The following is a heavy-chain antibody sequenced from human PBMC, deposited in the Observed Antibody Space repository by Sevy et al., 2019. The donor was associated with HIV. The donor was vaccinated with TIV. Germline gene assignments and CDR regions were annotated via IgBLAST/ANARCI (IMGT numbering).Heavy chain of an antibody. Sequence: GGSLRLTCAISGFTVNDKYIIWVRRAPGKGLEWVSGIFSSGSTYYADSAKGRFTISRDNSKNTVDLQMNSVRAEDTAVYYCVSLFLSYRSGWSYFDYWGQGTLVTVSS. V-gene: IGHV3-66*02. CDR2: IFSSGST. D-gene: IGHD6-19*01. CDR1: GFTVNDKY. J-gene: IGHJ4*02. CDR3: VSLFLSYRSGWSYFDY.